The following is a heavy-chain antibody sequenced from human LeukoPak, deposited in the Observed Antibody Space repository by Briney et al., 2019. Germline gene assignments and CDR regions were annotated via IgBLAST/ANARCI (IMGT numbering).Heavy chain of an antibody. V-gene: IGHV3-21*06. Sequence: PGGSLRLSCAASGFSFRNYKMNWVRQAPGKGLEWVSSIGGSSDFIYYGDSVKGRFTISRDNAKNSVYLQMNSLRAEDTAVYYCLRDESGSFFAYWGQGTLVIVSS. CDR3: LRDESGSFFAY. CDR2: IGGSSDFI. D-gene: IGHD3-10*01. CDR1: GFSFRNYK. J-gene: IGHJ4*02.